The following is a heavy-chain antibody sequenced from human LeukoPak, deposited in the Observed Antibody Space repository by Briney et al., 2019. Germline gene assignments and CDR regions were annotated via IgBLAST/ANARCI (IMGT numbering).Heavy chain of an antibody. CDR2: ISAYNGNT. CDR3: ARGLTVTDYYYYGMDV. Sequence: GASVKVSCKASGYTFTSYGISWVRQAPGQGLEWMGWISAYNGNTNYAQKFQGRVTITADESTSTAYMELSSLRSEDTAVYYCARGLTVTDYYYYGMDVWGQGTTVTVSS. J-gene: IGHJ6*02. V-gene: IGHV1-18*01. D-gene: IGHD4-17*01. CDR1: GYTFTSYG.